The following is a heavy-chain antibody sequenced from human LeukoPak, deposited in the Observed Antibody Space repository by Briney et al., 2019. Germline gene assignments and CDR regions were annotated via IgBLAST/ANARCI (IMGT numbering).Heavy chain of an antibody. D-gene: IGHD4-11*01. CDR3: ARGYHGGAVTTNYYYYYYGMDV. Sequence: PSATLSLTCAVYGGSFSGYYWSWIRQPPGKGLEWIGEINHSGSTNYNPSLKSRVTISVDTSKNQFSLKLSSVTAADTAVYYCARGYHGGAVTTNYYYYYYGMDVWGQGTTVTVSS. J-gene: IGHJ6*02. CDR1: GGSFSGYY. V-gene: IGHV4-34*01. CDR2: INHSGST.